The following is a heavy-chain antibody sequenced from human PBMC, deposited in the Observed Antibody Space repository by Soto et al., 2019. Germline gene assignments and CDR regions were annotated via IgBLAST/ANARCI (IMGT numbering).Heavy chain of an antibody. CDR1: GFSIASYW. D-gene: IGHD3-16*01. CDR3: ARDVGFDYVN. CDR2: TKEDGSEI. V-gene: IGHV3-7*01. Sequence: EVQLVESGGGLVQPGGSLRISCAVSGFSIASYWMSWVRQAPGKGLEWVATTKEDGSEIYYVDSVRGRFTISRDNAENCLYLQMNSLSAEDTAVYFCARDVGFDYVNWGQGTLVTVSS. J-gene: IGHJ4*02.